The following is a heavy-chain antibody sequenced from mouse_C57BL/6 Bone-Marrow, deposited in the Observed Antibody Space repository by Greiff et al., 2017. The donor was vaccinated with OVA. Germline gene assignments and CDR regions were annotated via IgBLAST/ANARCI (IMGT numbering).Heavy chain of an antibody. CDR2: IWRGGST. V-gene: IGHV2-5*01. J-gene: IGHJ2*01. CDR3: AKNDVYSPYYFDD. D-gene: IGHD2-3*01. Sequence: VKVVESGPGLVQPSQSLSITCTVSGFSLTSYGVHWVRQSPGKGLEWLGVIWRGGSTDNNAAFMSRLSITKDNSKSRVFFKMNSLLADDPSVFYCAKNDVYSPYYFDDWGQGTTRTVSS. CDR1: GFSLTSYG.